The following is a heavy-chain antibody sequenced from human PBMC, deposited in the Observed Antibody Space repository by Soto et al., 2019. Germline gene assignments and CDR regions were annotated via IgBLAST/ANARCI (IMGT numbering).Heavy chain of an antibody. CDR1: GVSISNYY. CDR3: ARDHPHSYGVYYFDY. Sequence: PSETLSLTCTVSGVSISNYYWNWIRQSPGKGLEWIGYIYSSGSTHYNPSLQNRVTISIDTSKNQVSLKVNSVTAADTAVYYCARDHPHSYGVYYFDYWGQGTPVTVFS. V-gene: IGHV4-59*01. CDR2: IYSSGST. D-gene: IGHD5-18*01. J-gene: IGHJ4*02.